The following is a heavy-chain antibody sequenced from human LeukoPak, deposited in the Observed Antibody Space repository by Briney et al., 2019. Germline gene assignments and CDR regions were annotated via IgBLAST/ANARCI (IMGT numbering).Heavy chain of an antibody. Sequence: GRSLRLSCTAPGFTFSNCGMHWVRQAPGKGLEWVAITWYDGSNKYYADSVKGRFTISRDNSKNTLYLQMNSLRGEDTAVYYCARDREYSYFDYWGQGTLVTVSS. CDR1: GFTFSNCG. CDR2: TWYDGSNK. CDR3: ARDREYSYFDY. V-gene: IGHV3-33*01. D-gene: IGHD2/OR15-2a*01. J-gene: IGHJ4*02.